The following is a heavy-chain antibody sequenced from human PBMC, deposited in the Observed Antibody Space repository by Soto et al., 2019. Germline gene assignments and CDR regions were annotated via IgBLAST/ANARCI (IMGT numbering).Heavy chain of an antibody. V-gene: IGHV3-23*01. J-gene: IGHJ4*02. CDR2: ISGSGGST. D-gene: IGHD6-13*01. Sequence: EVQLLESGGGLVQPGGSLRFSCAASGFTFSSYAMSWVRQAPGKGLEWVSAISGSGGSTYYADSVKGRFTISRDTSKNTRYLQMNSLRAEDTAVYYCAYSSTPFDYWGQGTLVTVSS. CDR3: AYSSTPFDY. CDR1: GFTFSSYA.